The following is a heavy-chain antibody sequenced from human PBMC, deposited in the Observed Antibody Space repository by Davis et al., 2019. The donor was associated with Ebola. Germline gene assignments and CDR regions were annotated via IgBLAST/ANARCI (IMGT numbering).Heavy chain of an antibody. CDR2: IYYSGST. V-gene: IGHV4-59*01. Sequence: MPSETLSLTCTVSGGSISAYYWSWIRQPPGKALECIGYIYYSGSTNYNPSLKSRVTISVDTSKNQFSLKLRSVTAADTAVYYCAGVIGHYDFWSGSISDYCLDVWGQGTTVTVSS. J-gene: IGHJ6*02. CDR3: AGVIGHYDFWSGSISDYCLDV. D-gene: IGHD3-3*01. CDR1: GGSISAYY.